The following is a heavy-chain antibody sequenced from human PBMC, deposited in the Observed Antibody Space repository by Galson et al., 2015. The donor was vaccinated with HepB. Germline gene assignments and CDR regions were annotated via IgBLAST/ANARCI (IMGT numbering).Heavy chain of an antibody. Sequence: SLRLSCAASGFTFDDYAMHWVRQAPGKGLEWVSGISWNSGSIGYADSVKGRFTISRDNAKNSLYLQMNSLRAEDTALYYCAKGGRAVAVPFDYWGQGTLVTVSS. CDR3: AKGGRAVAVPFDY. CDR2: ISWNSGSI. CDR1: GFTFDDYA. V-gene: IGHV3-9*01. D-gene: IGHD6-19*01. J-gene: IGHJ4*02.